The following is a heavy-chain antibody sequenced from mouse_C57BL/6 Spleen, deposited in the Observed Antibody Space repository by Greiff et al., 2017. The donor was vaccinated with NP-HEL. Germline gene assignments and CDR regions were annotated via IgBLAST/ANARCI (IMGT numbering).Heavy chain of an antibody. J-gene: IGHJ3*01. CDR2: INYDGSST. Sequence: EVHLVESEGGLVQPGSSMKLSCTASGFTFSDYYMAWVRQVPEKGLEWVANINYDGSSTYYLDSLKSRFIISRDNAKNILYLQMSSLKSEDTATYYCARDGGDDGYPFAYWGQGTLVTVSA. CDR1: GFTFSDYY. V-gene: IGHV5-16*01. D-gene: IGHD2-3*01. CDR3: ARDGGDDGYPFAY.